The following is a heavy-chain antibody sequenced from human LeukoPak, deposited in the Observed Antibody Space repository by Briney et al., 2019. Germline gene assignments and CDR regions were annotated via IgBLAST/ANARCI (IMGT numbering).Heavy chain of an antibody. CDR1: GFTFSSYS. D-gene: IGHD3-16*01. Sequence: GGSLRLSCAASGFTFSSYSMNGVRQAPGKGLEWVSSISSSSSYIYYADSVKGRFTISRDNAKNSLYLQMNSLRAEDTAVYYCARDAYLAGRQYYYYMDVWGKGTTVTVSS. CDR2: ISSSSSYI. V-gene: IGHV3-21*01. J-gene: IGHJ6*03. CDR3: ARDAYLAGRQYYYYMDV.